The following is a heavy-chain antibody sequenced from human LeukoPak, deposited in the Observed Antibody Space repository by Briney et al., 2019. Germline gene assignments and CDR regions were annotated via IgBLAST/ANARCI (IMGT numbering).Heavy chain of an antibody. CDR3: ARAGYSSSWYHYYYMDV. Sequence: TSETLSLTCAVYGGSFSGYYWSWIRQPPGKGLEWIGEINHSGSTNYNPSLKSRVTISVDTSKNRFSLKLSSVTAADTAVYYCARAGYSSSWYHYYYMDVWGKGTTVTVSS. J-gene: IGHJ6*03. CDR2: INHSGST. V-gene: IGHV4-34*01. D-gene: IGHD6-13*01. CDR1: GGSFSGYY.